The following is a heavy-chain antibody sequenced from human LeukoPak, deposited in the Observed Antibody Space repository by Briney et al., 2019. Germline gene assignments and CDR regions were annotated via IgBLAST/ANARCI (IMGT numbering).Heavy chain of an antibody. CDR2: MNPNSGNT. Sequence: ASVKVSCKASGYTFTSYDINWVRQATGQGLEWMGWMNPNSGNTAYAQKFQGRVTMTRDTSISTAYMELSSLRSDDTAVYFCARGPRNDPWGQGTLVTVSS. CDR1: GYTFTSYD. D-gene: IGHD1-14*01. V-gene: IGHV1-8*01. CDR3: ARGPRNDP. J-gene: IGHJ5*02.